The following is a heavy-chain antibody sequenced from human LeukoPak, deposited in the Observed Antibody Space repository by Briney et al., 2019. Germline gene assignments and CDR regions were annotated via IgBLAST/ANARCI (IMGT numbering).Heavy chain of an antibody. CDR1: GGTFSSYA. Sequence: GASVKVSCTASGGTFSSYAISWVRQAPRPGLEWMGGIIPIFGAANNAQNFQGRVTITADESTSTAYMELSSLRSEDTAVYYCARTPPHHILTGYSHYYMDVWGKGTTVTISS. J-gene: IGHJ6*03. CDR2: IIPIFGAA. V-gene: IGHV1-69*13. D-gene: IGHD3-9*01. CDR3: ARTPPHHILTGYSHYYMDV.